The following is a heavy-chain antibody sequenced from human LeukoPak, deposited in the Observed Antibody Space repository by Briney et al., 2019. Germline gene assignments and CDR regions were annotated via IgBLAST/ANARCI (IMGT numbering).Heavy chain of an antibody. D-gene: IGHD5-18*01. CDR3: ARAPPFGYSYGLNWFDP. CDR1: GGSFSGYY. CDR2: INHSGST. V-gene: IGHV4-34*01. J-gene: IGHJ5*02. Sequence: SETLSLTCAVYGGSFSGYYWSWIRQPPGKGLEWIGEINHSGSTNYNPSLKSRVTISVDTSKNQFSLKLSSVTAADTAVYYCARAPPFGYSYGLNWFDPWGQGTLVSVSS.